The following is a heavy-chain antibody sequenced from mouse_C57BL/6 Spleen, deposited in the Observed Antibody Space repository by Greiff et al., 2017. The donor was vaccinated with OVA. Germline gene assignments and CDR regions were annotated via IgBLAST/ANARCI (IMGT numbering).Heavy chain of an antibody. J-gene: IGHJ2*01. CDR3: ARGGPLYFDY. V-gene: IGHV5-17*01. CDR1: GFTFSDYG. D-gene: IGHD3-3*01. Sequence: EVHLVESGGGLVKPGGSLNLSCAASGFTFSDYGMHWVRQAPEKGLEWVAYISSGSSTIYYADTVKGRFTISRDNAKNTLFLQMTSLRSEDTAMYYCARGGPLYFDYWGQGTTLTVSS. CDR2: ISSGSSTI.